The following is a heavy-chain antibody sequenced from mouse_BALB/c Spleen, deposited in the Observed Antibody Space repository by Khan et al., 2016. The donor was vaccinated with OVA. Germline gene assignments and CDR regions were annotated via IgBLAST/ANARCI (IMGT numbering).Heavy chain of an antibody. CDR1: GFTFSTYG. D-gene: IGHD1-1*01. CDR3: TRVDYYYDCEGFAY. Sequence: EVELVESGGDLVKPGGSLKLSCAASGFTFSTYGMSWVRQAPDKRLEWVATVSTGGSYTYYPDSVKGRFTISSDNAKNTLYLQMSGLRSEDTAMFYCTRVDYYYDCEGFAYWGQGTLVTVSA. J-gene: IGHJ3*01. V-gene: IGHV5-6*01. CDR2: VSTGGSYT.